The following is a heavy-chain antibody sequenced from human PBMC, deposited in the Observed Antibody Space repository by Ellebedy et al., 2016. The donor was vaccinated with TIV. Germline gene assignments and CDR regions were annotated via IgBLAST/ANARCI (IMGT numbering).Heavy chain of an antibody. CDR3: AKDQASGEYDYGWGTFDI. Sequence: GESLKISXAASGFTFNSYAMSWVRQAPGKGLEWVSDISASGGSTPDADSVRGRFTVSRDNSKNTLYLQMNSLRAEDTAVYFCAKDQASGEYDYGWGTFDIWGQGTVVTVSS. V-gene: IGHV3-23*01. J-gene: IGHJ3*02. D-gene: IGHD3-10*01. CDR2: ISASGGST. CDR1: GFTFNSYA.